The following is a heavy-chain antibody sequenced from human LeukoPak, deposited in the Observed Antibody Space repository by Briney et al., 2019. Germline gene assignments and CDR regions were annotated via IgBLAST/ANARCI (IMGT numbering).Heavy chain of an antibody. CDR2: INHSGST. CDR3: ARGIWFGEFD. V-gene: IGHV4-34*01. Sequence: SETLSLTCAVYGGSFSGYYWSWIRQPPGKGLEWIGEINHSGSTNYNPSLKSRVTISVDTSKNQFSLKLSSVTAADTAVYYCARGIWFGEFDWGQGTLVTVSS. CDR1: GGSFSGYY. J-gene: IGHJ4*02. D-gene: IGHD3-10*01.